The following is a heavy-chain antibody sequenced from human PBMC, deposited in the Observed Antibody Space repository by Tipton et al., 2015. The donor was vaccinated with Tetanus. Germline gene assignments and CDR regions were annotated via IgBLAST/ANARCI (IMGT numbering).Heavy chain of an antibody. CDR3: ARAPNLISRAYDY. Sequence: QSGAEVKKPGSSVKVSCKASGGAFTNYALSWVRQAPGQGLEWVGGITPIFGTTNSAPKFQDRVTITADESTNTAYMELSSLRSEDPAVYYCARAPNLISRAYDYWGQGTQITVSS. J-gene: IGHJ4*02. V-gene: IGHV1-69*01. D-gene: IGHD1-14*01. CDR1: GGAFTNYA. CDR2: ITPIFGTT.